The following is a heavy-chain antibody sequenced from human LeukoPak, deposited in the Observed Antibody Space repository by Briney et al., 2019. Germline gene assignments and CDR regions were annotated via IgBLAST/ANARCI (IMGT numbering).Heavy chain of an antibody. V-gene: IGHV3-30*02. D-gene: IGHD6-19*01. CDR1: GFTFSSYG. CDR2: ILYDGSNK. CDR3: AKDPGWYSSGWFY. J-gene: IGHJ4*02. Sequence: GGSLRLSCAASGFTFSSYGMHWVRQAPGKGLEWGAFILYDGSNKYYADSVKGRFTISRDNSQNTLYLQMNSLRAEDTAVYYCAKDPGWYSSGWFYWGQGTLVTASS.